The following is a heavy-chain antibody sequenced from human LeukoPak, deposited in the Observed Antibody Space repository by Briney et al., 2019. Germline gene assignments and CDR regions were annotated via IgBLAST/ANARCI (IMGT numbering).Heavy chain of an antibody. D-gene: IGHD4-17*01. CDR3: ARHDYGDYFGY. J-gene: IGHJ4*02. CDR1: GGTFSSYA. Sequence: GASVKVSCKASGGTFSSYAISWVRQAPGQGLEWMGRIIPIFGIANYTQKFQGRVTITADKSTSTAYMELSSLRSVDSAVYYCARHDYGDYFGYWGQGTLVTVSS. CDR2: IIPIFGIA. V-gene: IGHV1-69*04.